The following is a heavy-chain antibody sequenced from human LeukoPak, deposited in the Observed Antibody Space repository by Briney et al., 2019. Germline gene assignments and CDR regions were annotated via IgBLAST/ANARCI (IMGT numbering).Heavy chain of an antibody. J-gene: IGHJ4*02. CDR3: ARSIGYSSGWRFDY. V-gene: IGHV4-39*01. Sequence: SETLSLTCTVSGGSISSSSYYWGWIRQPPGKGLEWIGSIYYSGSTYYNPSLKSRVTISVDTSKNQFSLKLSSVTAADTAVYYCARSIGYSSGWRFDYWGQGTLVTVSS. CDR2: IYYSGST. CDR1: GGSISSSSYY. D-gene: IGHD6-19*01.